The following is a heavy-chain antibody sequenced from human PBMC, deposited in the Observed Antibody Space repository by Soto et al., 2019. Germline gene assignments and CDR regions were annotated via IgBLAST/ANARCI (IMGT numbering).Heavy chain of an antibody. CDR2: IIPIFGTA. D-gene: IGHD2-2*01. Sequence: SSVKVSCKASGGTFSSYAISWVRQAPGQGLEWMGGIIPIFGTANYAQKFQGRVTITADESTSTAYMELSSLRSEDTAVYYCARELVPAATSYYYYGMDVWGQGTTVTVSS. J-gene: IGHJ6*02. CDR3: ARELVPAATSYYYYGMDV. V-gene: IGHV1-69*13. CDR1: GGTFSSYA.